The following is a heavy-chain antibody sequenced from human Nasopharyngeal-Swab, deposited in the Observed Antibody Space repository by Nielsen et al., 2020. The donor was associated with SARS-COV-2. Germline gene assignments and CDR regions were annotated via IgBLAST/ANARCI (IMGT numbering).Heavy chain of an antibody. V-gene: IGHV3-23*01. J-gene: IGHJ6*02. CDR2: ISGSDYNT. Sequence: GSLRLSCAASGFTFSSYAMHWVRQAPGKGLEWVSVISGSDYNTYYADSVKGRFTISRDNSKNTVNLQMNSLRAEDTAIYYCAKDRDSGDDSDDYYHYYGMDVWGQGTTVTVSS. CDR1: GFTFSSYA. D-gene: IGHD5-12*01. CDR3: AKDRDSGDDSDDYYHYYGMDV.